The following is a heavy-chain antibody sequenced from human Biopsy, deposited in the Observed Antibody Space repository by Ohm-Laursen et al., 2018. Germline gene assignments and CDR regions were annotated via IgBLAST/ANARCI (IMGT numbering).Heavy chain of an antibody. Sequence: GTLSLTCTVSGDSISSYYWSWIRQPPGKGLEWIGDVYYSGSTNRNPSLKSRVTILVDTSKNQFSLKLNSVTAADTAVYYCARDYDTSGYYYVSWGQGTLVTVSS. CDR3: ARDYDTSGYYYVS. CDR1: GDSISSYY. V-gene: IGHV4-59*08. J-gene: IGHJ5*02. D-gene: IGHD3-22*01. CDR2: VYYSGST.